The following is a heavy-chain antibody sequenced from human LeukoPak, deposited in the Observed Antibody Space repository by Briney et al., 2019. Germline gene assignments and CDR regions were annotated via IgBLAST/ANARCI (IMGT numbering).Heavy chain of an antibody. Sequence: GGSLRLSCAASGFTFSSYWMSWVRQAPGKGLEWVANIKQDGSEKYYVDSVKGRFTISRDNAKNSLYLQMNSLRVEDTAVYYCAGPRGDPFSVFEYWGQGIMVTVSS. D-gene: IGHD2-21*02. J-gene: IGHJ4*02. CDR2: IKQDGSEK. CDR1: GFTFSSYW. V-gene: IGHV3-7*01. CDR3: AGPRGDPFSVFEY.